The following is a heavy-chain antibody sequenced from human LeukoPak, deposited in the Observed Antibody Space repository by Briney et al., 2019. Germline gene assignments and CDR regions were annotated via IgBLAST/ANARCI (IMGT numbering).Heavy chain of an antibody. D-gene: IGHD2-15*01. CDR2: INHDGSDT. Sequence: PGGSLRLSCAASGFTFKLYRMHWVRQVPGRGPVWVSRINHDGSDTIYADSVRGRFTISRDDAKNTLYLQMNNLRAEDTAVYYCVRGGPSTWSWGQGTLVTVSS. J-gene: IGHJ5*02. CDR1: GFTFKLYR. CDR3: VRGGPSTWS. V-gene: IGHV3-74*01.